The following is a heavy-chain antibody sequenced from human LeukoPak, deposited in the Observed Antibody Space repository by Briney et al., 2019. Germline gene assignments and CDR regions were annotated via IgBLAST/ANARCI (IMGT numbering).Heavy chain of an antibody. CDR1: GFTFADYG. CDR2: INWNGGST. Sequence: GGSLRLACAPSGFTFADYGMGWVRQAPGKGREWVYGINWNGGSTGDADSVKGRFTISRDNAKNSLYLQMNSLRAEDTAMYYCARGYCSSASCYAFDIWGQGTMVTVSS. CDR3: ARGYCSSASCYAFDI. V-gene: IGHV3-20*04. J-gene: IGHJ3*02. D-gene: IGHD2-2*01.